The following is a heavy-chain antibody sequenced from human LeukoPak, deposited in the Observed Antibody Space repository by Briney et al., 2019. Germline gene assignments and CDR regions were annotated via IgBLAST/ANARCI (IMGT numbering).Heavy chain of an antibody. D-gene: IGHD6-19*01. CDR1: GYTFTSYG. CDR2: ISAYNVNT. V-gene: IGHV1-18*01. CDR3: ARDYPGNSRSIAVGRNYYYYGMDV. Sequence: ASVTVSCKASGYTFTSYGISWVRQAPGQGLEGMGWISAYNVNTNYAQKLQGRVTMTTDTSTSTAYMELRSLRSDDTAVYYCARDYPGNSRSIAVGRNYYYYGMDVWGQGTTVTVSS. J-gene: IGHJ6*02.